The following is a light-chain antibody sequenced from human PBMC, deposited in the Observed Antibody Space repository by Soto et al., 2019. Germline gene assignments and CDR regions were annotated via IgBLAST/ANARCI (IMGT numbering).Light chain of an antibody. CDR2: DNT. CDR3: GAWDSSLSTYV. J-gene: IGLJ1*01. CDR1: SSNIGNNY. V-gene: IGLV1-51*01. Sequence: QSVLTQPPSVSAAPGQTVTISCSGSSSNIGNNYVSWYQQLPGTAPKLLIYDNTKRPSGIPDRFSGSKSGTSATLGITGLQTGDEAVYYCGAWDSSLSTYVFGTGTKLTVL.